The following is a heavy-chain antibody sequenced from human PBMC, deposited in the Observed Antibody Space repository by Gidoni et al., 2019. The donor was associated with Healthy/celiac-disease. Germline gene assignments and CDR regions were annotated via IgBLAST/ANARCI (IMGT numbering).Heavy chain of an antibody. CDR1: GFTFSSDG. CDR3: ARDLDGYNDGFDY. Sequence: QVQLVESGGGVVQPGRYLRLSCAPSGFTFSSDGMHWVRQAPGKGLEWVEVIWYDGSNKYYADSVKGRFTISRDNSKNTLYLQMNSLRAEDTAVYYCARDLDGYNDGFDYWGQGTLVTVSS. J-gene: IGHJ4*02. CDR2: IWYDGSNK. D-gene: IGHD5-12*01. V-gene: IGHV3-33*08.